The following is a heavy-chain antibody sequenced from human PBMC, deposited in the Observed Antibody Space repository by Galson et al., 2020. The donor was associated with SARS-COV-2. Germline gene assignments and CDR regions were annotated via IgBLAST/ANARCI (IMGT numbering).Heavy chain of an antibody. J-gene: IGHJ4*02. Sequence: SETLSLTCAVYGGSFSGYSWSWIRQPPGKGLEWIGEINHSGSTNYNPSLKSRVTISVDTSKNQFALKLSSVTAADTAVYYCARFDSSGFDYWGQGTLVTVSS. V-gene: IGHV4-34*01. D-gene: IGHD3-22*01. CDR2: INHSGST. CDR3: ARFDSSGFDY. CDR1: GGSFSGYS.